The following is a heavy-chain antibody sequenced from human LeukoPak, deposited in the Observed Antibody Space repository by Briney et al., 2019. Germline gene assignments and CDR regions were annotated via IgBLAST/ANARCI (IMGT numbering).Heavy chain of an antibody. CDR1: GFTFRSYA. V-gene: IGHV3-33*01. D-gene: IGHD1-1*01. CDR2: TWYDESTK. J-gene: IGHJ6*02. CDR3: ARDRTTGTPVDYYGMDV. Sequence: PGRSLRLSCAASGFTFRSYAIHWVRQAPGKGLEWVAVTWYDESTKYYADSVKGRFTISRDNSKNTLYLQMNRLRAEDTAVYYCARDRTTGTPVDYYGMDVWGQGTTVTVSS.